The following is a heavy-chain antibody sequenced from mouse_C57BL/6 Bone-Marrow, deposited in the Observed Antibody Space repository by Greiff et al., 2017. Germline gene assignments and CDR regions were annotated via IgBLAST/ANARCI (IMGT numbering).Heavy chain of an antibody. V-gene: IGHV1-69*01. CDR1: GYTFTSYW. Sequence: QVQLQQPGAELVMPGASVKLSCKASGYTFTSYWMHWVKQRPGQGLEWIGEIDPSDSYTNYNQKFKGKSTLTVDKSSSTAYMQLSSLTSEDSAVYDWARGGYYYGSSGFAYWGQGTLVTVSA. CDR3: ARGGYYYGSSGFAY. J-gene: IGHJ3*01. D-gene: IGHD1-1*01. CDR2: IDPSDSYT.